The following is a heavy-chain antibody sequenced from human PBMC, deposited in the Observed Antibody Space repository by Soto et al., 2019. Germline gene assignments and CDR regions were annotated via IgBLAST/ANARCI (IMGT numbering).Heavy chain of an antibody. V-gene: IGHV4-34*01. CDR1: GGSFSGYY. CDR2: INHSGST. Sequence: SETLSLTCAVYGGSFSGYYWNWVRQPPGKGLEWIGEINHSGSTNYNPSLKSRVTISLDTSTSKNQFSLKLRTVTAADTAVYYCARGITMVRGVPIYGMDVWGQGTTVTVSS. CDR3: ARGITMVRGVPIYGMDV. D-gene: IGHD3-10*01. J-gene: IGHJ6*02.